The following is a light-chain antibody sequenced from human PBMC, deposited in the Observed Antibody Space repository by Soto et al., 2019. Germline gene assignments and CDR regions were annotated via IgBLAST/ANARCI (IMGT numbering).Light chain of an antibody. CDR2: DAS. V-gene: IGKV3-20*01. Sequence: EIVLTQSPGTLSLSPGERGTLSCRAIQSVSSNFLAWYQQKPGQAPRLLIFDASTRATGIPDRFTGRGSGTDFTLTISRLEPEDFAVYYCQFYGDPPKTFGQGTKVDIK. CDR3: QFYGDPPKT. J-gene: IGKJ1*01. CDR1: QSVSSNF.